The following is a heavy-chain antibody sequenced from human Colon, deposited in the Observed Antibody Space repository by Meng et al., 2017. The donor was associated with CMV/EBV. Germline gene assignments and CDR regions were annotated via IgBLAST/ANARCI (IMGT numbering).Heavy chain of an antibody. CDR3: ARGCVTPCGGLSV. Sequence: GESLKISCEASGFPFSSSTMNWVRQAPGKGLEWVSSISSLSNDIYYADTVKGRFTISRDNAKNALYLQMDSLRVEDTAVYFCARGCVTPCGGLSVWGQGTVVTVSS. CDR2: ISSLSNDI. J-gene: IGHJ4*02. V-gene: IGHV3-21*06. CDR1: GFPFSSST. D-gene: IGHD3/OR15-3a*01.